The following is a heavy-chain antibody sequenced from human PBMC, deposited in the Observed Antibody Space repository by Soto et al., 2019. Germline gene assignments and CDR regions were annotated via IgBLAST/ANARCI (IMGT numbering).Heavy chain of an antibody. CDR2: IKSKTDGGTT. CDR3: TTSSYEEWGSYGMDV. Sequence: GGSLRLSCAASGFTFSNAWMNWGRQAPGKGLEWVGRIKSKTDGGTTDYAAPVKGRFTISRDDSKNTLYLQMNSLKTEDTAVYYCTTSSYEEWGSYGMDVWGQGTTVTVSS. CDR1: GFTFSNAW. J-gene: IGHJ6*02. V-gene: IGHV3-15*07. D-gene: IGHD2-8*01.